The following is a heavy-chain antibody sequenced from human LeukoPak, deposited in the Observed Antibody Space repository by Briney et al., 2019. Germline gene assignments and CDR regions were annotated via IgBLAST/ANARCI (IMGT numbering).Heavy chain of an antibody. Sequence: SETLSLTCTVSGASISSYYWSWIRQPPGKGLEWIGDIYHSGSIKYNPSLKSRVTMSVDTFKNQFSLKLSSVTAADTAIYYCARENPSGYYNRPIDYWGQGTLVTVSS. CDR3: ARENPSGYYNRPIDY. J-gene: IGHJ4*02. CDR1: GASISSYY. CDR2: IYHSGSI. D-gene: IGHD3-22*01. V-gene: IGHV4-59*12.